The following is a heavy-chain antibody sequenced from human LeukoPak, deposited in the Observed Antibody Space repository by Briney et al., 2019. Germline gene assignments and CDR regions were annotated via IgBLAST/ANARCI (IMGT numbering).Heavy chain of an antibody. J-gene: IGHJ4*02. V-gene: IGHV3-33*01. Sequence: PGRSLRLSCAASGFTFITYGMHWVRQAPGKGLEWVAFIWDDGSQKYYVDSVKGRFTISRDNSENTLYLEMNTLRAEDSAVYYCAREERYYDSSGFPLYFDYWGQGTLVTVSS. D-gene: IGHD3-22*01. CDR1: GFTFITYG. CDR2: IWDDGSQK. CDR3: AREERYYDSSGFPLYFDY.